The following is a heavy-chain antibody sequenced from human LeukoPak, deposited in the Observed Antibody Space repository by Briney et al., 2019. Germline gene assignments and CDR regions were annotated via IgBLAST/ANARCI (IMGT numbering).Heavy chain of an antibody. J-gene: IGHJ4*02. CDR1: GYTFTSYG. Sequence: GASVTVSCTASGYTFTSYGISWVRQAPGQGLEWMGWISAYNGNTNYAQKLQGRVTMTTDTSTSTAYMELRSLRSDDTAVYYCAREALQGVIVHFDYWGEGTLVTVSS. V-gene: IGHV1-18*01. CDR2: ISAYNGNT. CDR3: AREALQGVIVHFDY. D-gene: IGHD3-16*02.